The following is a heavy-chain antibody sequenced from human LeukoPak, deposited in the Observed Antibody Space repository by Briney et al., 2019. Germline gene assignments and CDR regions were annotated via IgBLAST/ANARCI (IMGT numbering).Heavy chain of an antibody. D-gene: IGHD6-19*01. CDR3: ARGFYSSGWSDY. CDR2: ISNSGGST. Sequence: PGGSLRLSCAASGFTFSSYAMSWVRQAPGKGLEWVSSISNSGGSTYYADSVKGRFTISRDNSKNTLYLQMNSLRAEDTAVYYCARGFYSSGWSDYWGQGTLVTVSS. V-gene: IGHV3-23*01. CDR1: GFTFSSYA. J-gene: IGHJ4*02.